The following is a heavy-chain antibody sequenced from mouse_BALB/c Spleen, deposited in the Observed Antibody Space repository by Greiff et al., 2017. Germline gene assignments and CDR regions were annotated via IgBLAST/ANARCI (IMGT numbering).Heavy chain of an antibody. J-gene: IGHJ4*01. CDR1: GFTFSSYA. CDR2: ISSGGST. V-gene: IGHV5-6-5*01. D-gene: IGHD2-12*01. Sequence: DVKLQESGGGLVKPGGSLKLSCAASGFTFSSYAMSWVRQTPEKRLEWVASISSGGSTYYPDSVKGRFTISRDNARNILYLQMSSLRSEDTAMYYCAREDDGDAMDYWGQGTSVTVSS. CDR3: AREDDGDAMDY.